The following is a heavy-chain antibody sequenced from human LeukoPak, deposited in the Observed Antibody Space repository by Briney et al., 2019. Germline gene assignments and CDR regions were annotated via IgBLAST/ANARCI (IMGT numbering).Heavy chain of an antibody. J-gene: IGHJ4*02. Sequence: PSETLSLTCAVYGGSFSGYYWSWIRQPPGKGLEWIGEINHSGSTNYNPSLKSRVTISVDTSKNQFSLKLSSVTAADTAVYYCASPYDYGDYGGWGQGTLVTVSS. CDR2: INHSGST. CDR3: ASPYDYGDYGG. CDR1: GGSFSGYY. V-gene: IGHV4-34*01. D-gene: IGHD4-17*01.